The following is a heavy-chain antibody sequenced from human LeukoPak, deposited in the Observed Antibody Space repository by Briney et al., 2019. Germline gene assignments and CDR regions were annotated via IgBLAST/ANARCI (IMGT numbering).Heavy chain of an antibody. J-gene: IGHJ4*02. CDR2: ISSSGSPI. CDR1: GFTFSSHE. Sequence: GGSLRLSCTASGFTFSSHEMHWVRQAPGKGLEWVSDISSSGSPIYYADSVKGRFTVSRDNAKNSLYLQMSSLRAEDTAVYYCAITMAFWGQGTLVGVS. CDR3: AITMAF. V-gene: IGHV3-48*03. D-gene: IGHD5-24*01.